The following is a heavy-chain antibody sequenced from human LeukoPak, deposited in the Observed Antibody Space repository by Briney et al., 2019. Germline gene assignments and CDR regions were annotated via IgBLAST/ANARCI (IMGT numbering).Heavy chain of an antibody. V-gene: IGHV1-69*13. CDR3: AARALYCSSTSCYYFDY. CDR2: IIPIFGTA. CDR1: GGTFSSYA. D-gene: IGHD2-2*01. J-gene: IGHJ4*02. Sequence: GASVKVSCKASGGTFSSYAISWVRQAPGQGLEWMGGIIPIFGTANYAQKFQGRVTITADESTSTAYMELSSLRSEDTAVYYYAARALYCSSTSCYYFDYWGQGTLVTVSS.